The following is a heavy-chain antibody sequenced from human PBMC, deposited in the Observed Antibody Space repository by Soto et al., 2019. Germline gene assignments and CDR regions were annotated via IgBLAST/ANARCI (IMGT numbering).Heavy chain of an antibody. CDR2: ISGSGGST. V-gene: IGHV3-23*01. CDR1: GFTFSSYA. D-gene: IGHD1-26*01. J-gene: IGHJ6*02. CDR3: AKTIHVGYYYYYGMDV. Sequence: GGSLRLCCGASGFTFSSYAMSWVRQAPGKGLEWVSAISGSGGSTYYADSVKGRFTISRDNSKNTLYVQMNRLRAEDTAVYYCAKTIHVGYYYYYGMDVWGQGTTVTVSS.